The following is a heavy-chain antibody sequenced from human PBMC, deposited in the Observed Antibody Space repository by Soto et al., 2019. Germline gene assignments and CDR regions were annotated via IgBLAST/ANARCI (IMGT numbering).Heavy chain of an antibody. D-gene: IGHD2-15*01. CDR3: AKYGLSDCSGGSCYSAPEYYYYGMDV. V-gene: IGHV3-30*18. J-gene: IGHJ6*02. Sequence: GGSLRLSCAASGFTFSSYGMHWVRQAPGKGLEWVAVIPYDGSNKYYADSVKGRFTISRDNSKNTLYLQMNSLRAEDTAVYYCAKYGLSDCSGGSCYSAPEYYYYGMDVWGQGTTVTVSS. CDR1: GFTFSSYG. CDR2: IPYDGSNK.